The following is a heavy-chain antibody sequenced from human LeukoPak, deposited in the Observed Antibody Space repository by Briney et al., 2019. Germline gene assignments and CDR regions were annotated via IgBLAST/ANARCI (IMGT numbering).Heavy chain of an antibody. J-gene: IGHJ3*02. D-gene: IGHD3-22*01. Sequence: ASVKVSCKASGYTFTDYYMHWVRQAPGQGLEWMGWMNPNSGGTNYAQKFQGRVTMTRDTSISTAYMELSRLRSDATAVYYCARPYYDSSAYYHGAFDIWGQGTMVTVSS. CDR2: MNPNSGGT. CDR1: GYTFTDYY. CDR3: ARPYYDSSAYYHGAFDI. V-gene: IGHV1-2*02.